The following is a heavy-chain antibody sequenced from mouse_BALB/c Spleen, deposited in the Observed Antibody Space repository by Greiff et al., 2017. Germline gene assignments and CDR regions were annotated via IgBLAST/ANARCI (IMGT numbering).Heavy chain of an antibody. CDR3: TRPLPLYYGSSDWVAY. D-gene: IGHD1-1*01. CDR1: GFTFSNYW. CDR2: IRLKYNNYAT. V-gene: IGHV6-6*02. J-gene: IGHJ3*01. Sequence: EVKLMESGGGLVQPGGSLKLSCVASGFTFSNYWMNWVRQSPEKGLEWVAEIRLKYNNYATHYAESVNGRFTISRDDSKSSVYLQMNNLRAEDTGIYYCTRPLPLYYGSSDWVAYGGQGTLVTVSA.